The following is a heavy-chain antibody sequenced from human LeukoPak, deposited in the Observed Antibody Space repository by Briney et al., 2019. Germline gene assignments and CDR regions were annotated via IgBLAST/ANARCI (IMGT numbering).Heavy chain of an antibody. Sequence: GGSLRLSCAASGFTFSSYAMHWVRQAPGKGLEWVAVISYDGSNKYYADSVKGRFTISRDNSKNTLYLQMNSLRAEDTAVYYCAKDSSGPLGTSYYYYYYGMDVWGQGTTVTVSS. J-gene: IGHJ6*02. D-gene: IGHD6-19*01. CDR1: GFTFSSYA. V-gene: IGHV3-30-3*02. CDR3: AKDSSGPLGTSYYYYYYGMDV. CDR2: ISYDGSNK.